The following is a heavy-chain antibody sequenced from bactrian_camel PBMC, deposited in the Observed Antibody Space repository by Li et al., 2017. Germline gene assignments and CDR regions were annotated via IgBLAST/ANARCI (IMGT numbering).Heavy chain of an antibody. CDR3: AAGRPKYYGLGTDTEFDY. V-gene: IGHV3S55*01. CDR1: RHNYCRYT. Sequence: HVQLVESGGGSVQAGGSLRLSCAASRHNYCRYTMKWYRQTPGKEREFVSSIDGDDVTTYADSVKGRFTISHDNTENSLYLEMNSLKPEDTAMYYCAAGRPKYYGLGTDTEFDYWGQGTQVTVS. J-gene: IGHJ6*01. D-gene: IGHD5*01. CDR2: IDGDDVT.